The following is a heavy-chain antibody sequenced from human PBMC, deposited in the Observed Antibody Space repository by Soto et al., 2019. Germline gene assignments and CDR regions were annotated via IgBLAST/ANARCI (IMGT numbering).Heavy chain of an antibody. Sequence: SGTLSLTCAVYGGSFSGYYWSWIRQPPGKGLEWIGEINHSGSTNYNPSLKSRVTISVDTSKNQFSLKLSSVTAADTAVYYCARREGYFDYWGQGTLVTVSS. CDR3: ARREGYFDY. CDR2: INHSGST. CDR1: GGSFSGYY. J-gene: IGHJ4*02. V-gene: IGHV4-34*01.